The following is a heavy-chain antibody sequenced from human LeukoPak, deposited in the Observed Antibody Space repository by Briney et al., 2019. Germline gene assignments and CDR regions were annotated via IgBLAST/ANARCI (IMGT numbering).Heavy chain of an antibody. CDR2: IYWNDDK. Sequence: SGPTLVKPTQTLTLTCTFSGFSLSTSGVGVGWIRQPPGKALEWLALIYWNDDKRYSPSLKSRLTITKDTSKNQVVLTMTNMDPVDTATYYCAHSDPVYDSSGYYMGYYFDYWGQGTLVTVSS. CDR1: GFSLSTSGVG. J-gene: IGHJ4*02. CDR3: AHSDPVYDSSGYYMGYYFDY. V-gene: IGHV2-5*01. D-gene: IGHD3-22*01.